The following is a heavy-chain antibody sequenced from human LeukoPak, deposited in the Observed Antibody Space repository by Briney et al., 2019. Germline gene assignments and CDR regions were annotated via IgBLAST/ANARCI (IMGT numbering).Heavy chain of an antibody. Sequence: SQTLSLTCTVSGGSISSGDYYWSWIRQPPGKGLEWIGYIYYSGSTYYNPSLKSRVTISVDTSKNQFSLKLSSVTAADTAVYYCARRSGSYNADFDYWGQGTLVTVSS. V-gene: IGHV4-30-4*01. D-gene: IGHD1-26*01. CDR3: ARRSGSYNADFDY. CDR1: GGSISSGDYY. J-gene: IGHJ4*02. CDR2: IYYSGST.